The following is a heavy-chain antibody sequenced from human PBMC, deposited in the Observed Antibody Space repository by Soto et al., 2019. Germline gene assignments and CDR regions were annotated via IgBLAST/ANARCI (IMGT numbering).Heavy chain of an antibody. D-gene: IGHD3-3*01. V-gene: IGHV3-23*01. J-gene: IGHJ6*02. CDR2: ISGSSGNT. CDR3: ARFPNYDLWSGYWDYYYYGVDV. Sequence: PGGSLRLSCAASGFTFSNYAMSWVRQAPGKGLEWVSSISGSSGNTYYADSVKGRFTISRDNSKNTLFLQMNSLRAEDTAVYYCARFPNYDLWSGYWDYYYYGVDVWGQGTTVTVSS. CDR1: GFTFSNYA.